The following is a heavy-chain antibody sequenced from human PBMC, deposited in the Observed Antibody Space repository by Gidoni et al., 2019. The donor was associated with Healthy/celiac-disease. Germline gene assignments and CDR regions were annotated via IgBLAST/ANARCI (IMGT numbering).Heavy chain of an antibody. CDR3: AREASGSYSDYFDY. CDR1: GGSISSSSYY. V-gene: IGHV4-39*07. D-gene: IGHD1-26*01. Sequence: QLQLQESGPGLVTPSETLSLPCTFSGGSISSSSYYWGWIRQPPGKGLEWIGSIYYSGSTYYNPSLKSRVTISVDTSKNQFSLKLSSVTAADTAVYYCAREASGSYSDYFDYWGQGTLVTVSS. J-gene: IGHJ4*02. CDR2: IYYSGST.